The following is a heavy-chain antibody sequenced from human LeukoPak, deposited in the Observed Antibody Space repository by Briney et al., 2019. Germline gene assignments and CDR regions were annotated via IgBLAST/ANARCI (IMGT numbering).Heavy chain of an antibody. D-gene: IGHD1-26*01. Sequence: GGSLRLSCAASGFTFSGSAIHWVRQSSGKGLEWVGQIDKKDKGYATATAYAASVKGRFTISRDDSINTAYLLMKSLKTEDTALSYCTRDSGTYNWFDPWGQGTLVTVSS. CDR1: GFTFSGSA. CDR2: IDKKDKGYAT. V-gene: IGHV3-73*01. J-gene: IGHJ5*02. CDR3: TRDSGTYNWFDP.